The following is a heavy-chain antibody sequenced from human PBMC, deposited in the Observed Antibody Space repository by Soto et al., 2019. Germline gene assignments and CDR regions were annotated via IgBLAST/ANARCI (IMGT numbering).Heavy chain of an antibody. CDR1: GYRFTSYW. CDR2: IDPSDSYT. J-gene: IGHJ3*02. D-gene: IGHD6-13*01. V-gene: IGHV5-10-1*01. Sequence: GESLNISCQGSGYRFTSYWINLVRQMPGKGLEWIGKIDPSDSYTNYSPSFQGHVTISADKSISTAYLQWSSLKASDTAMYYCARYLGSSGWYPGAFDIWGQGTMVTVSS. CDR3: ARYLGSSGWYPGAFDI.